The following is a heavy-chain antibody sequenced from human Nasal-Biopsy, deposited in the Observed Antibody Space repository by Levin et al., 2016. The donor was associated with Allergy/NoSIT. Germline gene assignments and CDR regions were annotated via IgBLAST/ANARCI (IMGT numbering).Heavy chain of an antibody. CDR1: DGSINSNTYY. CDR2: IFHTGNT. V-gene: IGHV4-39*01. D-gene: IGHD3-10*01. Sequence: SETLSLTCTVSDGSINSNTYYWGWIRQPPGKGLEWIGTIFHTGNTYYNPSLRSRVTISVATSSNQFSLHLNSVTAADTAVYYCARLWARLGLRGQRYFDLWGRGAPVTVSS. J-gene: IGHJ2*01. CDR3: ARLWARLGLRGQRYFDL.